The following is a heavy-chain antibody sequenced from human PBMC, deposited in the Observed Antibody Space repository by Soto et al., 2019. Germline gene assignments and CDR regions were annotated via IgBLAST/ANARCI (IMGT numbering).Heavy chain of an antibody. CDR1: RGTFSSYA. Sequence: QVQLVQSGAEVKKPGSSVKVSCKASRGTFSSYAISWVRQAPGQGLEWMGGIIPIFGTANYAHKFQGRATITAHESTSPGSVELGRLRSEDTAVYYCARFQRPNTNSYDDCGMDVWGQGTTVTVSS. CDR3: ARFQRPNTNSYDDCGMDV. V-gene: IGHV1-69*01. J-gene: IGHJ6*02. CDR2: IIPIFGTA.